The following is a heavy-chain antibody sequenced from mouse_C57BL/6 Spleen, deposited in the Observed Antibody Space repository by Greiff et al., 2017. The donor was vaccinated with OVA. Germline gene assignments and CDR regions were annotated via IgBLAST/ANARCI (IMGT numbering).Heavy chain of an antibody. Sequence: VQLQQSGAELVRPGASVKLSCTASGFNIKDDYMHWVKQRPEQGLEWIGWIDPENGDTEYASKFQGKATITADTSSNTAYLQLSSLTSEDTAVYYCTRYYYGPFAYWGQGTLVTVSA. J-gene: IGHJ3*01. CDR1: GFNIKDDY. CDR2: IDPENGDT. V-gene: IGHV14-4*01. CDR3: TRYYYGPFAY. D-gene: IGHD1-1*01.